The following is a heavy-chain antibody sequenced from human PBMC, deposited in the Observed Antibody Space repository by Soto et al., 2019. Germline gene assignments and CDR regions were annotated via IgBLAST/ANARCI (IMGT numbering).Heavy chain of an antibody. D-gene: IGHD6-6*01. CDR1: GFTFSSFE. J-gene: IGHJ4*02. Sequence: EVQLVESGGGLVQPGGSLRLSCAASGFTFSSFEMNWVRQAPGKGLEWVSKIGSSGSTIWYADSVKGRFTISRDNAKNSLYLQMNSLRGEETAVYYCARATYSSSYYFDSWGQGTLVTVSS. V-gene: IGHV3-48*03. CDR2: IGSSGSTI. CDR3: ARATYSSSYYFDS.